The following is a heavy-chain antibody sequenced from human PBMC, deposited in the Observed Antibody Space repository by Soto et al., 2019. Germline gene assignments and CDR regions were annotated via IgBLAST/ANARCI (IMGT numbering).Heavy chain of an antibody. J-gene: IGHJ2*01. CDR1: GYSFTNYC. Sequence: QVQLVQSGADVKKPGTSVKVSCKAAGYSFTNYCMYWVRQAPGQGLEWMGMINPRTGSTLYARKFKDGGSLPRDTTTTPVYMELSTLISDDTAVYYCARDGGLLTASWHYDLWGPGTLVTVSS. CDR3: ARDGGLLTASWHYDL. V-gene: IGHV1-46*01. CDR2: INPRTGST. D-gene: IGHD2-15*01.